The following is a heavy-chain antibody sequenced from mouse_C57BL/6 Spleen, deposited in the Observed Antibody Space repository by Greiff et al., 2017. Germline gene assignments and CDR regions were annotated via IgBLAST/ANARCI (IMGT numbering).Heavy chain of an antibody. CDR1: GYTFTSYW. J-gene: IGHJ2*01. CDR3: ALLRRPFFDY. V-gene: IGHV1-64*01. D-gene: IGHD1-1*01. Sequence: QVQLQQPGAELVKPGASVKLSCKASGYTFTSYWMHWVKQRPGQGLEWIGMIHPNSGSTNYNEKFRSQATLTVDEASSTAYMQLSSLTSEDSAVXYFALLRRPFFDYWGQGTTLTVSS. CDR2: IHPNSGST.